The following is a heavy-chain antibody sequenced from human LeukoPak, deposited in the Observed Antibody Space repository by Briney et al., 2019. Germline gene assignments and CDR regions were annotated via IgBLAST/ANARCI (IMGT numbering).Heavy chain of an antibody. CDR3: ARDNGIAARPTAIIYYGMDV. V-gene: IGHV1-69*13. Sequence: SVKVSCKASGGTFSSYAISWMRQAPGQGLEWMGGIIPIFGTANYAQKFQGRVTITADESTSTAYMELSSLRSEDTAVYYCARDNGIAARPTAIIYYGMDVWGQGTTVTVSS. D-gene: IGHD6-6*01. CDR1: GGTFSSYA. J-gene: IGHJ6*02. CDR2: IIPIFGTA.